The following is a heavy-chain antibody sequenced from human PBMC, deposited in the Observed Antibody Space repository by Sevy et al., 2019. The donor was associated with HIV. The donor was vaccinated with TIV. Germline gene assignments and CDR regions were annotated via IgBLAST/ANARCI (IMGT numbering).Heavy chain of an antibody. CDR2: IRQDGNEI. CDR3: ARRYFDL. J-gene: IGHJ4*02. V-gene: IGHV3-7*01. CDR1: GFTFDNYW. Sequence: GGSLRLSCVASGFTFDNYWMQWVRQAPGKGLEWVANIRQDGNEIYYADSVKGRFTISRDNAKESLYLQMCNLRVEDTAIYYCARRYFDLWGQGILVTVSS.